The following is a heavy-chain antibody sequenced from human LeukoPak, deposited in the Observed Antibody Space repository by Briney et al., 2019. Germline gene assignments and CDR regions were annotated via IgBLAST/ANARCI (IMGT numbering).Heavy chain of an antibody. Sequence: GGSLRLSCAASGFTIRLYYMTWVRQAPGKGLEWVSVVYSDDTTYYADSVKGRFTISRDNSKNTVYLQMNSLRVEDTAVYHCARGRGVPSDYDYGMDVWGHGTTVTVSS. D-gene: IGHD1-26*01. CDR2: VYSDDTT. V-gene: IGHV3-66*01. CDR1: GFTIRLYY. CDR3: ARGRGVPSDYDYGMDV. J-gene: IGHJ6*02.